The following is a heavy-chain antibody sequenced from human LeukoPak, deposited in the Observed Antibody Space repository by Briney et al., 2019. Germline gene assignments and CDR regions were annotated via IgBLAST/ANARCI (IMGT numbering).Heavy chain of an antibody. CDR3: ASSNYYDSSGYYYPFDY. CDR2: INHSGST. J-gene: IGHJ4*02. D-gene: IGHD3-22*01. Sequence: SETLSLTCAVYGGSFSGYYWSWIRQPPGEGLEWIGEINHSGSTNYNPSLKSRVTISVDTSKNQFSLKLSSVTAADTAVYYCASSNYYDSSGYYYPFDYWGQGTLVTVSS. V-gene: IGHV4-34*01. CDR1: GGSFSGYY.